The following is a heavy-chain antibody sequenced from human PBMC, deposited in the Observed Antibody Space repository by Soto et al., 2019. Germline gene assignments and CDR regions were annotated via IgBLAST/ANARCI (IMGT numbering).Heavy chain of an antibody. CDR3: ARDLNYGVSTVYYDVFDT. D-gene: IGHD4-17*01. V-gene: IGHV3-7*01. CDR2: MKGDGSKE. Sequence: VQLVESGGGLVQPGGSLRLSCLASGFTFSTSWMTWVRQAPGKGLEWVANMKGDGSKENYVDSVKGRFTISRENAKNSLFLQMNSLRDEDTALYYCARDLNYGVSTVYYDVFDTWGQGTMVTVSP. CDR1: GFTFSTSW. J-gene: IGHJ3*02.